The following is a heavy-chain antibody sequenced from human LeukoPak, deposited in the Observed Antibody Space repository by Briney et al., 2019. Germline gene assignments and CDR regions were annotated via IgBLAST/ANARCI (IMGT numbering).Heavy chain of an antibody. V-gene: IGHV4-30-4*08. J-gene: IGHJ4*02. Sequence: SETLSLTCTDPGGSISSGDYYWSWIRQPPGKGLEWIGYIYYSGSTYYNPSLKSRVTISVDTSKNQFSLKLSSVTAADTAVYYCARVSGQQLYFYWGQGTLVTVSS. CDR1: GGSISSGDYY. CDR3: ARVSGQQLYFY. D-gene: IGHD6-13*01. CDR2: IYYSGST.